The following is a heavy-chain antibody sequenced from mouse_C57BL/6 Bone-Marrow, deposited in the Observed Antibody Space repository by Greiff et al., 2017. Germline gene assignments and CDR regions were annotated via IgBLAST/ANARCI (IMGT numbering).Heavy chain of an antibody. J-gene: IGHJ4*01. CDR2: IHPNSGST. V-gene: IGHV1-64*01. D-gene: IGHD2-5*01. CDR1: GYTFTSYW. CDR3: ARVGGYSNPYYAMDY. Sequence: QVQLQQPGAELVKPGASVKLSCKASGYTFTSYWMHWVKQRPGQGLEWIGMIHPNSGSTNYNEKFKSKATLTVDKSSSTAYMQLSSLTSEDSAVYYGARVGGYSNPYYAMDYWGQGTSVTVSS.